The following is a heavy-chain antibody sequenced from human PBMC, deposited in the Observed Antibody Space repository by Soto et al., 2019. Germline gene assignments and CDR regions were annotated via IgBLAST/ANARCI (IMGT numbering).Heavy chain of an antibody. J-gene: IGHJ6*02. D-gene: IGHD2-15*01. Sequence: PGGSLRLSCAASGFTFSNYGIHWVRQAPGKGLEWVAVIWYDGSNKYYADSVKGRFTISRDNSKNTLYLQMNSLRAEDTGVYYCARDLGDIVVVVAATLYYYGMDVWGQGTKVTVSS. CDR2: IWYDGSNK. CDR1: GFTFSNYG. V-gene: IGHV3-33*01. CDR3: ARDLGDIVVVVAATLYYYGMDV.